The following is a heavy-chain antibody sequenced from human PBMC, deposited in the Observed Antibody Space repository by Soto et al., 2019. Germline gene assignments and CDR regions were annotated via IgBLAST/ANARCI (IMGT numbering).Heavy chain of an antibody. D-gene: IGHD6-6*01. V-gene: IGHV1-69*13. J-gene: IGHJ4*02. CDR3: ASAPGSSSGVGVWNY. CDR1: GGTFSSYA. Sequence: SVKVSYKASGGTFSSYAISWVRQAPGQGLEWMGGIIPIFGTANYAQKFQGRVTITADESTSTAYMELSSLRSEDTAVYYCASAPGSSSGVGVWNYWGQGTLVTVSS. CDR2: IIPIFGTA.